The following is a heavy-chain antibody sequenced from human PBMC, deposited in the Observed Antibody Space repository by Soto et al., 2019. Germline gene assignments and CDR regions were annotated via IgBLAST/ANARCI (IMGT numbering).Heavy chain of an antibody. CDR3: STGELNSAFDI. V-gene: IGHV3-30*04. CDR1: GFTFSSYA. CDR2: ISYDGSNK. J-gene: IGHJ3*02. Sequence: GGSLRLSCAASGFTFSSYAMHWVRQAPGKGLEWVAVISYDGSNKYYADSVKGRFTISRDNSKNTLYLQMNSLRAEDTAVYYCSTGELNSAFDIWGQGTMVTVSS. D-gene: IGHD7-27*01.